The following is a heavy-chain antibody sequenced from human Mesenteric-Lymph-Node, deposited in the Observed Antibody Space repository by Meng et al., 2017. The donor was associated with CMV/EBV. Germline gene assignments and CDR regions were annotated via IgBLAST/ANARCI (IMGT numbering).Heavy chain of an antibody. CDR1: GDSISRYY. CDR2: IHYSGST. V-gene: IGHV4-59*01. CDR3: AREPAAYYYYGLDV. J-gene: IGHJ6*02. Sequence: AETLSLTCTVSGDSISRYYWTWIRQPPGKGLEWIGNIHYSGSTNYNPSLMNRVTISVDTSKTHFSLKLHSVTAADTAVYYCAREPAAYYYYGLDVWGQGTTVTVSS.